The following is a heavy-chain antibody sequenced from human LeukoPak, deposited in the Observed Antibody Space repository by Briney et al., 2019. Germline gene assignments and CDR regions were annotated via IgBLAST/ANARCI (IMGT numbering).Heavy chain of an antibody. CDR3: TGQNYDILTGYSRGAFDI. D-gene: IGHD3-9*01. Sequence: SVKVSCKASGGTFSSYAISWVRQAPGQGLEWMERIIPILGIANYAQKFQGRVTITADKSTSTAYMELSSLRSEDTAVYYCTGQNYDILTGYSRGAFDIWGQGTMVTVSS. J-gene: IGHJ3*02. CDR1: GGTFSSYA. V-gene: IGHV1-69*04. CDR2: IIPILGIA.